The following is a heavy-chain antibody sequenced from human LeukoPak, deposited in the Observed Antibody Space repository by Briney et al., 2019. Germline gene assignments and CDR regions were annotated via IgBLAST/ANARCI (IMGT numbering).Heavy chain of an antibody. Sequence: ASVKVSCKASGYTFTSYDINWVRQATGQGLEWMGWMNPNSGNTGYAQKFQGRVTMTRNTSISTAYMELSSLRSEDTAVYYCARERIAAAGTRYYYYYMDVWGKGTTVTVSS. V-gene: IGHV1-8*01. CDR1: GYTFTSYD. CDR2: MNPNSGNT. CDR3: ARERIAAAGTRYYYYYMDV. D-gene: IGHD6-13*01. J-gene: IGHJ6*03.